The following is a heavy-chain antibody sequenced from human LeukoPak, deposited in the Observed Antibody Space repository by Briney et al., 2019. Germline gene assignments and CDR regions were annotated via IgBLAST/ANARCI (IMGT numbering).Heavy chain of an antibody. CDR1: GGSIRSSDDY. V-gene: IGHV4-39*07. Sequence: KPSETLSLTCSVSGGSIRSSDDYWGFVRQTPGKGLEWMGSIYYTGSSHYNPSLKSRVTMSVDTSKNQFSLKLSSVTAADTAVYYCARAVGSGSFQTYYYYMDVWGKGTTVTISS. J-gene: IGHJ6*03. CDR3: ARAVGSGSFQTYYYYMDV. CDR2: IYYTGSS. D-gene: IGHD3-10*01.